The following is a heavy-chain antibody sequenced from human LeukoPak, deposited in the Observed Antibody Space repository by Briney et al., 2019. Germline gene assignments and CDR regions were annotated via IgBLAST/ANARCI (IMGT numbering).Heavy chain of an antibody. Sequence: PSETLSLTCTVSGGSISSNTYYWGWIRQPPGKGLEWIGSIYYSGSTYYNPSLKSRVTMSVDTSKNQFSLKLSSVSAADTALYYCARHAYDYFSGSYKWFDPWGQGTLVTVPS. V-gene: IGHV4-39*01. CDR1: GGSISSNTYY. CDR2: IYYSGST. J-gene: IGHJ5*02. CDR3: ARHAYDYFSGSYKWFDP. D-gene: IGHD3-10*01.